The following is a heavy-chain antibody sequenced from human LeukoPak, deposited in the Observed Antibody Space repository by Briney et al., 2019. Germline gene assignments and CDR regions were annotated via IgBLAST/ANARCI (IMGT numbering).Heavy chain of an antibody. V-gene: IGHV3-21*01. Sequence: AGGSLRLSCAASGLTFSSYSMNWVRQAPGKGLEWVSFISCSSSYIYYAASVKRRFTISSDNAKSSLSLQMNSLRAEATAVYYCARDLGGYSSSSTYYWGQGTLVIVSS. CDR1: GLTFSSYS. CDR2: ISCSSSYI. CDR3: ARDLGGYSSSSTYY. D-gene: IGHD6-6*01. J-gene: IGHJ4*02.